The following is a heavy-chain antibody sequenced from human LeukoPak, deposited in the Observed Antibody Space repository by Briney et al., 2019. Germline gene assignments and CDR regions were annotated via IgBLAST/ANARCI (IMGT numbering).Heavy chain of an antibody. Sequence: PGGSLRLSCAASGFTVSDNYMTWVRQAPGKGLEWVSSIYSAGATHYAVSVKGRFTISRDNSKNTLYLQMNSLRAEDMAVYYCARIEWERLGRAFDIWGQGTMVTVSS. CDR3: ARIEWERLGRAFDI. CDR2: IYSAGAT. CDR1: GFTVSDNY. D-gene: IGHD1-26*01. V-gene: IGHV3-53*01. J-gene: IGHJ3*02.